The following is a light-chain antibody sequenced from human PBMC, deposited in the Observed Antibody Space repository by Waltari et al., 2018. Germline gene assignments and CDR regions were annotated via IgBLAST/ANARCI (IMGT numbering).Light chain of an antibody. V-gene: IGKV3-20*01. J-gene: IGKJ1*01. Sequence: EIVLTQSPGTLSLSQGERAALSCKASQSVSSSYLAWYQQKPGQAPRLLIYGASSRATGIPDRFSVTGSGTDFTLTISRLEPEDFAVYYCQQYGSSPRTFGQGTKVEIK. CDR2: GAS. CDR1: QSVSSSY. CDR3: QQYGSSPRT.